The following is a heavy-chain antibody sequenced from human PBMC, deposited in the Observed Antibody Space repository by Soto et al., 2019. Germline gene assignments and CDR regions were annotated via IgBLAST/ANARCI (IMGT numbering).Heavy chain of an antibody. V-gene: IGHV3-7*03. CDR1: DFTFRNYW. J-gene: IGHJ4*02. Sequence: LRLSCATSDFTFRNYWLNWVRQAPGKGLEWVANISRDGGTTNYVDSVKGRFTVSIDNVRNSVSLQMNSLRVEDTAVYFCFGGNGGPQWGQGTLVTVSS. CDR2: ISRDGGTT. CDR3: FGGNGGPQ. D-gene: IGHD3-16*01.